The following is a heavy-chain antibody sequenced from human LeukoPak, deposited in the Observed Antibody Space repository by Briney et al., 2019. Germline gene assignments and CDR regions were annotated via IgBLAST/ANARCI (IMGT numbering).Heavy chain of an antibody. CDR2: IIPIFGTA. CDR1: GGTFSIYA. V-gene: IGHV1-69*13. D-gene: IGHD3-9*01. Sequence: ASVTVSFKASGGTFSIYAISWVRQAPGQGLEWMGGIIPIFGTANYAQKFQGRVTITADESTSTAYMELSSLRSEDTAVYYCARGNYDILTGYYSLCGQGTLVTVSS. CDR3: ARGNYDILTGYYSL. J-gene: IGHJ4*02.